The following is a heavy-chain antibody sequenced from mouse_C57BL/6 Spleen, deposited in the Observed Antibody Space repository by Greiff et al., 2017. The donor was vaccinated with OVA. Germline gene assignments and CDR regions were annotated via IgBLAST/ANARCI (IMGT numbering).Heavy chain of an antibody. Sequence: VQLQQPGTELVKPGASVKLSCKASGYTFTSYWMHWVKQRPGQGLEWIGNINPSNGGTNYNEKLKSKATLTVDKSSSTAYMQLSSLTSEDSAVYYCARSPTTVVARSLYFDVWGTGTTVTVSS. D-gene: IGHD1-1*01. V-gene: IGHV1-53*01. J-gene: IGHJ1*03. CDR3: ARSPTTVVARSLYFDV. CDR2: INPSNGGT. CDR1: GYTFTSYW.